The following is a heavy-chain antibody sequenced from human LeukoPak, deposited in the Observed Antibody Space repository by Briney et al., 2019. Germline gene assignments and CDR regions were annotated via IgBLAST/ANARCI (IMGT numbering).Heavy chain of an antibody. D-gene: IGHD7-27*01. CDR1: GLTFSTLA. Sequence: GGSLRLSCAASGLTFSTLAFHWVRQAPGKGLEWLAIISYDGNSKFYADSVRGRFTISRDNSRNTLYLQMSSLETEDTAVYYCARDLSSAPHDENWAANRFDPWGQGTLVTVSS. CDR2: ISYDGNSK. CDR3: ARDLSSAPHDENWAANRFDP. V-gene: IGHV3-30-3*01. J-gene: IGHJ5*02.